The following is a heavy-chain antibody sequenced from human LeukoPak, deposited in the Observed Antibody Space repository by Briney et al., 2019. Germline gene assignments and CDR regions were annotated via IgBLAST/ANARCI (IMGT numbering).Heavy chain of an antibody. D-gene: IGHD2-2*01. CDR2: INPNSGGT. CDR3: ARLDIVVVPAAISYFDY. J-gene: IGHJ4*02. CDR1: GYTFTGYY. V-gene: IGHV1-2*02. Sequence: ASVKVSCKASGYTFTGYYMHWVRQAPGQGLEWMGWINPNSGGTNYAQKFQSRVTMTRDTSISTAYMELSRLRSDDTAVYYCARLDIVVVPAAISYFDYWGQGTLVTVSS.